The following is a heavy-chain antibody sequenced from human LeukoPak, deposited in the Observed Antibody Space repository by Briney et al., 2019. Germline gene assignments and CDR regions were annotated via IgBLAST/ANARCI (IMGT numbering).Heavy chain of an antibody. V-gene: IGHV3-33*01. CDR2: IWNDGGDK. CDR3: ARDLSRSWFDP. Sequence: GGSLSLSCPASAFTFSTNSMEWVRLAPGKGREWEAVIWNDGGDKYYADSVKGRFTISRDNSKNTLYMQMNSLRAEDTAVYYCARDLSRSWFDPWGQGTLVTVSS. CDR1: AFTFSTNS. J-gene: IGHJ5*02.